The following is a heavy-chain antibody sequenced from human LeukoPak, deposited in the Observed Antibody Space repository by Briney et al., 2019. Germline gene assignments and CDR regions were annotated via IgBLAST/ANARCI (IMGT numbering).Heavy chain of an antibody. V-gene: IGHV1-8*02. J-gene: IGHJ6*02. D-gene: IGHD2-2*01. CDR3: ARVVVPAAIYYYYGMDV. CDR1: GYTFTGYY. CDR2: INPNSGNT. Sequence: ASVKVSCKASGYTFTGYYMHWVRQAPGQGLEWMGWINPNSGNTGYAQKFQGRVTMTRNTSISTAYMELSSLRSEDTAVYYCARVVVPAAIYYYYGMDVWGQGTTVTVSS.